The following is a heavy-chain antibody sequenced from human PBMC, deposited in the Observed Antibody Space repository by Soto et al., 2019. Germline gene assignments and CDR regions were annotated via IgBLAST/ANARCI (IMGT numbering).Heavy chain of an antibody. V-gene: IGHV4-39*01. CDR3: ASEGEMATIRRVNAFDI. D-gene: IGHD5-12*01. CDR1: GGSISSSSYY. CDR2: IYYSGST. J-gene: IGHJ3*02. Sequence: QLQLQESGPGLVKPSETLSLTCTVSGGSISSSSYYWGWIRQPPGKGLEWIGSIYYSGSTYYNPSLKSRVTISVDTSKNQCSLKLSSVTAADTAVYYCASEGEMATIRRVNAFDIWGQGTMVPVSS.